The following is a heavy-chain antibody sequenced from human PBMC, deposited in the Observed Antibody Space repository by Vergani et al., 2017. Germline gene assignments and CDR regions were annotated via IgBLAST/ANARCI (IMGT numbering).Heavy chain of an antibody. CDR1: GFTFSSYG. V-gene: IGHV3-30*03. Sequence: QVQLVESGGGVVQPGRSLRLSCAASGFTFSSYGMHWVRQAPGKGLEWVAVISYDGSNKYYADSVKGRFTISRDNSKNTLYLQMNSLRAEDTAVYYCAREGDDYGDYASLIVAGFFDYWGQGTLVTVSS. CDR3: AREGDDYGDYASLIVAGFFDY. D-gene: IGHD4-17*01. J-gene: IGHJ4*02. CDR2: ISYDGSNK.